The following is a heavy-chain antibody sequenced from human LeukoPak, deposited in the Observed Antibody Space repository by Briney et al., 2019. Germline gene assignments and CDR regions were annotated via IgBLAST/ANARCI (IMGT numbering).Heavy chain of an antibody. Sequence: GGSLRLSCAASGFTFSNYAMHWVRQAPGKGLEWVAIISYDGSNKYYADSVKGRFTISRDNAKNSLYLQMNSLRAEDTAVYYCARGLYYYYYYGMDVWGQGTTVTVSS. CDR1: GFTFSNYA. CDR3: ARGLYYYYYYGMDV. J-gene: IGHJ6*02. V-gene: IGHV3-30-3*01. CDR2: ISYDGSNK.